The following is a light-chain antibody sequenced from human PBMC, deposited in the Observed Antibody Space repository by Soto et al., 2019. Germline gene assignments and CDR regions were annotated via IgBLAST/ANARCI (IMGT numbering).Light chain of an antibody. CDR1: QYVANS. J-gene: IGKJ5*01. CDR3: QQRSNWPPIT. CDR2: DAS. Sequence: IVLPQSPATLSLSPGERATLSCRASQYVANSLAWYQQKPGQAPRLLIYDASDRAAGIPGRFSGSGSGTDFTLTISSLEPEDFAIYYCQQRSNWPPITFGQGTRLEI. V-gene: IGKV3-11*01.